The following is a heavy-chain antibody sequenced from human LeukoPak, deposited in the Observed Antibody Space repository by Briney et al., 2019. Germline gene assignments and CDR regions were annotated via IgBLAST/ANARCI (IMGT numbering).Heavy chain of an antibody. Sequence: SETLSLTCAVSGNSISSGYYWGWIRQPPGKGLEWIGSIYHSGSTYYNPSLKSRVTISVDTSKNQFSLKLSSVTAADTAVYYCARGRRRAIAAAGKRNPYCFDYWGQGTLVTVSS. V-gene: IGHV4-38-2*01. D-gene: IGHD6-13*01. CDR1: GNSISSGYY. J-gene: IGHJ4*02. CDR2: IYHSGST. CDR3: ARGRRRAIAAAGKRNPYCFDY.